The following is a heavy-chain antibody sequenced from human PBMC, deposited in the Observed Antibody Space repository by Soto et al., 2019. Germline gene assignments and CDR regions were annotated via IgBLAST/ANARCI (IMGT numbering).Heavy chain of an antibody. Sequence: ASVKVSCKASGGTFSSYAISWVRQAPGQGLEWMGGIIPIFGTANYAQKFQGRVTITADESTSTAYMELSSLRSEDTAVYYCAVSTTLESPSQRLFYFQHWGQGTLVTVSS. V-gene: IGHV1-69*13. CDR1: GGTFSSYA. D-gene: IGHD3-22*01. CDR2: IIPIFGTA. CDR3: AVSTTLESPSQRLFYFQH. J-gene: IGHJ1*01.